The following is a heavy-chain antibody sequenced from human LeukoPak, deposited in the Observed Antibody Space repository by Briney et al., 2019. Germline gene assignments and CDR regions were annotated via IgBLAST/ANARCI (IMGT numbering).Heavy chain of an antibody. CDR1: GYTFTSYG. CDR2: MNPNSGNT. CDR3: ARVEAYSSSLGYYYYYMDV. V-gene: IGHV1-8*02. Sequence: GASVKVSCKASGYTFTSYGISWVRQAPGQGLEWMGWMNPNSGNTGYAQKFQGRVTMTRNTSISTAYMELSSLRSEDTAVYYCARVEAYSSSLGYYYYYMDVWGKGTTVTVSS. D-gene: IGHD6-6*01. J-gene: IGHJ6*03.